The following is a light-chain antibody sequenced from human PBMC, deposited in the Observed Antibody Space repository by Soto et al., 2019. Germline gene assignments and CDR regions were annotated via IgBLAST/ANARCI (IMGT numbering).Light chain of an antibody. CDR2: DVA. V-gene: IGLV2-14*03. CDR1: SSDVGGSNF. Sequence: QSVLTQPASVSDSPGQSITISCTGTSSDVGGSNFVSWYQQHPGKPPKLIIYDVANRPSGVSNRFSGSKSGSTASLIISRLQTEDEADYYCVSYTSSTTYVFGTGTKLT. CDR3: VSYTSSTTYV. J-gene: IGLJ1*01.